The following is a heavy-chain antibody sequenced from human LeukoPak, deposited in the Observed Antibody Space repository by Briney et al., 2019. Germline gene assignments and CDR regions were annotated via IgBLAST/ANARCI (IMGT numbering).Heavy chain of an antibody. CDR2: ISYSGSI. J-gene: IGHJ4*02. CDR1: GVSVTSGNYY. D-gene: IGHD3-3*01. V-gene: IGHV4-61*01. Sequence: PSETLSLTCTVSGVSVTSGNYYWSWIRQPPGKGLEWIVYISYSGSINYNSSLKSRVTISIDTSQNQLSLKLSSVTAADTAVYYCARGTYYDFWSGQPDYWGQGTLVTVSS. CDR3: ARGTYYDFWSGQPDY.